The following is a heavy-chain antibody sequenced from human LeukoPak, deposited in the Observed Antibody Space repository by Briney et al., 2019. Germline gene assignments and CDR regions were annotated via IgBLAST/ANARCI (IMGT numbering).Heavy chain of an antibody. D-gene: IGHD1-26*01. V-gene: IGHV1-46*01. Sequence: GASVKVSCKASGYTFTNHYMHWVRQAPGQGLEWVGLINPSGGGTSYSQNFQGRVTMTSDTSTSTVYMDLSSLRSEDTAVYYCARAQSGSYLGNWFDPWGQGTLVTVSS. CDR1: GYTFTNHY. CDR3: ARAQSGSYLGNWFDP. CDR2: INPSGGGT. J-gene: IGHJ5*02.